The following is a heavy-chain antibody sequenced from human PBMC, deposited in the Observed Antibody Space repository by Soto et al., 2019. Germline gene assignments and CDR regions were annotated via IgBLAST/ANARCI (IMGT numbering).Heavy chain of an antibody. V-gene: IGHV2-70*01. CDR1: GFSLSTSGMC. J-gene: IGHJ3*02. CDR3: ARIPPYSSPGRGAFDI. Sequence: SGPTLVNPTQTLTLTCTFSGFSLSTSGMCVSWIRQPPGKALEWLALIDWDDDKYYSTSLKTRLTISKDTAKTQVVLTMTNMDPVDTATYYCARIPPYSSPGRGAFDIWGQGTMVTVS. CDR2: IDWDDDK. D-gene: IGHD6-13*01.